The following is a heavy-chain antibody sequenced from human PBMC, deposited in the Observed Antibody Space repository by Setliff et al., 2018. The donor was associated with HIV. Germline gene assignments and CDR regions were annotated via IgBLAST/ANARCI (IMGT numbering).Heavy chain of an antibody. CDR2: ISPKTGAT. CDR1: GYSFTDYY. J-gene: IGHJ4*02. Sequence: ASVKVSCKASGYSFTDYYVEWVRHAPGQGLEWMGWISPKTGATKYAEEFQGRVTMTSDTSTSTADMELFRLTSDDTAMYYCARGTLGRHFFDYWGLGTLVTVSS. V-gene: IGHV1-2*02. D-gene: IGHD7-27*01. CDR3: ARGTLGRHFFDY.